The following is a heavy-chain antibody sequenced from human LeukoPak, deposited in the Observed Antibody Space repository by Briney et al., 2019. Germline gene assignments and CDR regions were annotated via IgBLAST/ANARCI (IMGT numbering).Heavy chain of an antibody. J-gene: IGHJ4*02. V-gene: IGHV1-18*01. CDR3: ARVGASYDGLIDY. CDR1: GYTFINSA. Sequence: ASVKVSCKASGYTFINSAIGSVRQAPGQGLEWMGWISPYNGYTKYAESLQGRVTMTTDTSTSTAYMELRSLRSDDTAMYYCARVGASYDGLIDYWGQGTRVTVSS. D-gene: IGHD1-26*01. CDR2: ISPYNGYT.